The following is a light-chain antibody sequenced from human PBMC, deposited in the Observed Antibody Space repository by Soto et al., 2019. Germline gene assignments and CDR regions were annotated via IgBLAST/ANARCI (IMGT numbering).Light chain of an antibody. V-gene: IGKV2-30*01. CDR1: QSLVSSDGNTY. J-gene: IGKJ2*01. CDR3: MQGAHWPPT. CDR2: KVS. Sequence: DVVMTQSPLSLPVTLGQPASISCRSSQSLVSSDGNTYLNWFQQRPGQSPRRLIYKVSDRDSGVPDRFVGSGSGTEFTLTISRVEAEDVGIYYDMQGAHWPPTVGRGTKLEIK.